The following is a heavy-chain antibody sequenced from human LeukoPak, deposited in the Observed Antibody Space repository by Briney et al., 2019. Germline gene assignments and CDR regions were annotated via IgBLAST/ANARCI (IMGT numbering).Heavy chain of an antibody. CDR2: IKSKTDGGTT. D-gene: IGHD3-3*01. J-gene: IGHJ3*02. CDR1: GFTFSNAW. V-gene: IGHV3-15*01. CDR3: TTGEGYDFWSGYPNHDAFDI. Sequence: KPGGSLRLSCAASGFTFSNAWMSWVRQAPGKGLEWVGRIKSKTDGGTTDYAAPVKGRFTISRDDSKNTLYLQMNSLKTEDTAVYYCTTGEGYDFWSGYPNHDAFDIWGQGTMVTVSS.